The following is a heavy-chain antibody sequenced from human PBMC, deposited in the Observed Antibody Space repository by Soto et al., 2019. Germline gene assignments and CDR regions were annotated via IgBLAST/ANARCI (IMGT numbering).Heavy chain of an antibody. V-gene: IGHV4-59*01. J-gene: IGHJ3*01. CDR2: IYGSGVA. CDR1: GGAISVYT. CDR3: ARGQTVRAFEF. Sequence: QVQLQESGPGLVKPSETLSLTCEVSGGAISVYTWNWIRRAPGKGPEWLGFIYGSGVANYNPSLRSRLTISVDTSKNQFSLNLSSVTAADTAIYYCARGQTVRAFEFWGQGTKVTVS. D-gene: IGHD2-21*02.